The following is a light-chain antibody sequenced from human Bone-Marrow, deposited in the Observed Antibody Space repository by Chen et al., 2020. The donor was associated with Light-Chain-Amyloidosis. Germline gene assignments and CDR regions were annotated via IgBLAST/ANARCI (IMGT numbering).Light chain of an antibody. CDR3: AAWEDSLTGPV. CDR2: VSD. Sequence: QSILIQPPSASGTAGQWVTMSCSGTSSKVGKIHVYWYQQFPGMAPKLLIYVSDQRSSGVPNRFSTSKAGISASLAINGLRSEDEADYYCAAWEDSLTGPVFGGGTKLTVL. CDR1: SSKVGKIH. V-gene: IGLV1-47*01. J-gene: IGLJ3*02.